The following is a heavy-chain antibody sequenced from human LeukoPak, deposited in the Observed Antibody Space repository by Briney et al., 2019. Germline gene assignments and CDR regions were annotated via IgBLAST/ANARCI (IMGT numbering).Heavy chain of an antibody. V-gene: IGHV4-30-4*01. CDR1: GGPISSGDYY. CDR3: ARAYSMAFFDY. CDR2: IYYSGST. Sequence: KPSQTLSLTCTVSGGPISSGDYYWSWIRQPPGKGLEWLGYIYYSGSTYYNPSLKSRVTISVDTSKNQFSLKLSSVTAADTAVYYCARAYSMAFFDYWGQGTLVTVSS. D-gene: IGHD6-13*01. J-gene: IGHJ4*02.